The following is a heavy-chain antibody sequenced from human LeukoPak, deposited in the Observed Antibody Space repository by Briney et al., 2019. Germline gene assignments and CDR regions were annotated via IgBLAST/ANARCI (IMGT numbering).Heavy chain of an antibody. Sequence: SETLSLTCTVSGGSISSYYWSWIRQPPEKGLEWIGYIYYSGSTNYNPSLKSRVTISVDTSKNQFSLKLSSVTAADTAVYYCARHALGYYDSPFDYWGQGTLVTVSS. CDR3: ARHALGYYDSPFDY. J-gene: IGHJ4*02. D-gene: IGHD3-22*01. CDR2: IYYSGST. V-gene: IGHV4-59*08. CDR1: GGSISSYY.